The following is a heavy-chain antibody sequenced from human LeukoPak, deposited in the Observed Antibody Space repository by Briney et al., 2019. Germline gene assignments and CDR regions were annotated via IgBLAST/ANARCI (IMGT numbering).Heavy chain of an antibody. J-gene: IGHJ6*02. CDR1: GHTSTTYA. V-gene: IGHV1-3*01. Sequence: ASVKVSCKASGHTSTTYAIHWVRQAPGQGLEWMGWINAGNGNIKYSQKFQGRVTITGDTSASAAYMELSSLRSEDTAVYYCARGYCSSTSCYMDVWGQGTTVT. D-gene: IGHD2-2*01. CDR2: INAGNGNI. CDR3: ARGYCSSTSCYMDV.